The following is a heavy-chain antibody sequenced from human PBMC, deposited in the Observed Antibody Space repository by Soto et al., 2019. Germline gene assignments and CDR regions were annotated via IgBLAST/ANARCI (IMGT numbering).Heavy chain of an antibody. J-gene: IGHJ6*03. V-gene: IGHV3-11*01. Sequence: GGSLRLSCAASGFTFSDYYMSWIRQAPGKGLEWVSYISSSGSTIYYADSVKGRFTISRDNAKNSLYLQMNSLRAEDTAVYYCARALGFDHYYSYYMDGWGKGTTVTVAS. D-gene: IGHD3-16*01. CDR1: GFTFSDYY. CDR2: ISSSGSTI. CDR3: ARALGFDHYYSYYMDG.